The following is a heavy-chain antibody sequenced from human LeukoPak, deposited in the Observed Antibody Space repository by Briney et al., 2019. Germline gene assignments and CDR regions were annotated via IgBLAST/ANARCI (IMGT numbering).Heavy chain of an antibody. CDR1: GFTFSSYS. CDR2: ISSSSSYI. D-gene: IGHD1-26*01. V-gene: IGHV3-21*01. Sequence: GGSLRLSCAASGFTFSSYSMNWVRQAPGKGLGWVSSISSSSSYIYYADSVKGRFTTSRDNAKNSLYLQMNSLRAEDTAVYYCARASMNVGATMAFDIWGQGTMVTVSS. J-gene: IGHJ3*02. CDR3: ARASMNVGATMAFDI.